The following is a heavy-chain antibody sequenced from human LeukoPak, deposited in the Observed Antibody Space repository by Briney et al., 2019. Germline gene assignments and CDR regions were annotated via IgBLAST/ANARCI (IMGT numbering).Heavy chain of an antibody. Sequence: PSETLSLTCAVYGGSFSGYYWSWIRQPPGKGLEWIGEINHSGSTNYNPSLKSRVTISVDTSKNQFSLKLSSVTAADTAVYYCARGLAAYWFDPWGQGTLVTVSS. D-gene: IGHD6-6*01. CDR1: GGSFSGYY. CDR3: ARGLAAYWFDP. V-gene: IGHV4-34*01. CDR2: INHSGST. J-gene: IGHJ5*02.